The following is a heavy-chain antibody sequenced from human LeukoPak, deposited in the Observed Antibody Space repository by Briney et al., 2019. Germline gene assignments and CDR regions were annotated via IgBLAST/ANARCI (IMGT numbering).Heavy chain of an antibody. CDR3: ARIVPAGDWYFDL. V-gene: IGHV6-1*01. CDR2: TYYRPKWYS. J-gene: IGHJ2*01. Sequence: SQTLSLTCAISGDSVSSNSAAWNWIRQSPSRGLEWLGRTYYRPKWYSDYAPSVKSRITIDADTSKNQFSLQLSSVTPEDTAVYYCARIVPAGDWYFDLWGRGTLVIVSS. D-gene: IGHD2-2*01. CDR1: GDSVSSNSAA.